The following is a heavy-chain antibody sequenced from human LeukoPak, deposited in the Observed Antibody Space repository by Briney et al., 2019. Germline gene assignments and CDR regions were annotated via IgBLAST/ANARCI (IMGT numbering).Heavy chain of an antibody. D-gene: IGHD6-13*01. CDR3: ARDSYSSSWHFDY. J-gene: IGHJ4*02. CDR1: GYSISSGYY. CDR2: IYHSGST. Sequence: PSETLSLTCAVSGYSISSGYYWGWIRQPPGKGLEWIGSIYHSGSTYYNPSLKSRVTISVDTSKNQFSLKLSSVTAADTAVYYCARDSYSSSWHFDYWGQGTLVTVS. V-gene: IGHV4-38-2*02.